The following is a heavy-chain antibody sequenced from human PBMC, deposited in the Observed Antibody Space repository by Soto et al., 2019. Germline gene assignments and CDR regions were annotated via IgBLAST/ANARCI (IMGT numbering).Heavy chain of an antibody. CDR3: AREGYSSSWSDYYYGMDV. Sequence: SQTLSLTCASSGDSVSRNSAAWNWIRQSPSRGLEWLGRTYYRSKWYNDYAVSVKSRITINPDTSKNQFSLQLNSVTPEDTAVYYCAREGYSSSWSDYYYGMDVWGQGTTVTVSS. CDR1: GDSVSRNSAA. V-gene: IGHV6-1*01. CDR2: TYYRSKWYN. J-gene: IGHJ6*02. D-gene: IGHD6-13*01.